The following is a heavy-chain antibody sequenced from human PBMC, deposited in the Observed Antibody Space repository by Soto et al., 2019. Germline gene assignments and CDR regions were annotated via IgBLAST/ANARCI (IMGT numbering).Heavy chain of an antibody. CDR1: GFTFSSYW. V-gene: IGHV3-7*01. Sequence: GGSLRLSCAASGFTFSSYWMSWVRQAPGKGLEWVANIKQDGSEKYYVDSVKGRFTISRDNAKNSLYLQMNSLRAEDTAVYYCARDNSRGVTIFGVVIHYYYYMDVWGKGTTVTVSS. CDR2: IKQDGSEK. D-gene: IGHD3-3*01. CDR3: ARDNSRGVTIFGVVIHYYYYMDV. J-gene: IGHJ6*03.